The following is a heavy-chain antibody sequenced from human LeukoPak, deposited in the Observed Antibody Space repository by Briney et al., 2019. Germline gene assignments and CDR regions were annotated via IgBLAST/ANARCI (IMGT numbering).Heavy chain of an antibody. J-gene: IGHJ4*02. V-gene: IGHV3-66*01. CDR1: GFTVSSNY. D-gene: IGHD3-3*01. Sequence: GGSLRLSCAASGFTVSSNYMSWVRQAPGKGLEWVSVIYSGGSTYYADSVKGRFTISRDNSKNTLYLQMNSLRAEDTAVYYCARDRGGSGYYTTSFDYWGQGTLVTVPS. CDR3: ARDRGGSGYYTTSFDY. CDR2: IYSGGST.